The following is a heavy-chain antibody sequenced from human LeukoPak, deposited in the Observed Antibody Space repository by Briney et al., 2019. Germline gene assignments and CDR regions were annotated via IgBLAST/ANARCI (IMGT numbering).Heavy chain of an antibody. V-gene: IGHV4-39*01. J-gene: IGHJ5*02. CDR1: GGSISSSSDY. CDR2: IYYSENT. Sequence: SETLSLTCTVSGGSISSSSDYWGWIRQAPGKGLEWIGSIYYSENTYYNSSLKSRVTISVDTSKNQFSLKLNSVTAADTAVYYCARGGGIAVAGRRRGWFDPRGQGTLVTVSS. D-gene: IGHD6-19*01. CDR3: ARGGGIAVAGRRRGWFDP.